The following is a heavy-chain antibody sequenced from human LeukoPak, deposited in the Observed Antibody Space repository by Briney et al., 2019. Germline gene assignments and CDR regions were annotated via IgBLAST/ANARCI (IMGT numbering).Heavy chain of an antibody. CDR2: IIPIFGTA. CDR3: ARVGHYGSGSCFEY. CDR1: GGTFSSYA. D-gene: IGHD3-10*01. V-gene: IGHV1-69*13. Sequence: ASVKVSCKASGGTFSSYAISWVRQAPGQGLEWMGGIIPIFGTANYAQKFQGRVTITADESTSTAYMELSSLRSEDTAVYYCARVGHYGSGSCFEYWGQGTLVSVSS. J-gene: IGHJ4*02.